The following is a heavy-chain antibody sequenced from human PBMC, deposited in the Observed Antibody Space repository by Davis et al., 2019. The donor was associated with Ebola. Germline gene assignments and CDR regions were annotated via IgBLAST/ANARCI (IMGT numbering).Heavy chain of an antibody. CDR2: ISYDGSNK. V-gene: IGHV3-30*18. CDR1: AFTFSRSG. Sequence: GGSLRLSCAASAFTFSRSGMHLVRHSPGNGLEWVAVISYDGSNKYYADSVKGRFTISRDNSKNTLYLQMNSLRAEDTAVYYCAKTERIFGVVNYYGMDVWGQGTTVTVSS. D-gene: IGHD3-3*01. J-gene: IGHJ6*02. CDR3: AKTERIFGVVNYYGMDV.